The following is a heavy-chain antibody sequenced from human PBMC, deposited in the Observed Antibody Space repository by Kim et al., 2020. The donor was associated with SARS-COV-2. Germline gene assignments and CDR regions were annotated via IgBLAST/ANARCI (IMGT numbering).Heavy chain of an antibody. CDR1: GFNFGDYA. V-gene: IGHV3-9*01. CDR3: ANDILEKRDYPGFDF. D-gene: IGHD4-17*01. CDR2: INCKSTKI. Sequence: GGSLRLSCAASGFNFGDYAMHWVRQVPGKGLEWVSYINCKSTKIDYLGSVKGRFTISRDNAENSLYLQMNSLRGEDTAVYYCANDILEKRDYPGFDFWG. J-gene: IGHJ3*01.